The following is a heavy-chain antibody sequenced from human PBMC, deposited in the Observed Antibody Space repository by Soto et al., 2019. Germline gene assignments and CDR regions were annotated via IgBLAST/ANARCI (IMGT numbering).Heavy chain of an antibody. CDR1: GLTFSSYA. V-gene: IGHV3-23*01. CDR2: ISGSGGST. D-gene: IGHD4-17*01. J-gene: IGHJ2*01. CDR3: STVVTPRPKNWYFDL. Sequence: EVQLLESGGGLVQPGGSLRLSCAASGLTFSSYAMSWVRQAPGKGLEWVSAISGSGGSTYYADSVKGRFTISRDNSKNTLYLQMNSLRAEDTAVYYCSTVVTPRPKNWYFDLWGRDTLVTVSS.